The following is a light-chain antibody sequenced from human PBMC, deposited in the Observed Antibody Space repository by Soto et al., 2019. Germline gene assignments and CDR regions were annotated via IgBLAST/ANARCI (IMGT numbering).Light chain of an antibody. J-gene: IGLJ1*01. CDR2: DVS. V-gene: IGLV2-18*02. CDR1: SSDVGSSNG. CDR3: SSYTSSSTYV. Sequence: QSALTQPPSVSGSPGQSVAISCTGTSSDVGSSNGVSWYQQPPGTAPKLMIYDVSNRPSGVPDRFSGSKSGNTASLTISGLQAEAEADYYCSSYTSSSTYVFGTGTKLTVL.